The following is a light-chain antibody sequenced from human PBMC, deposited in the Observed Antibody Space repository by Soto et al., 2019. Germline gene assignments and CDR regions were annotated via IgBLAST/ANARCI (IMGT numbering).Light chain of an antibody. Sequence: DIHMTQSPSTLSASVGDRVTITCRASQSISIWLAWYQQKPGKAPNLLIYKTSSLETGVPSRFSGSGSGTEFTRTISRLQPDDFATYYCQHWNDYSWTFGQWTKVEVK. J-gene: IGKJ1*01. V-gene: IGKV1-5*03. CDR2: KTS. CDR1: QSISIW. CDR3: QHWNDYSWT.